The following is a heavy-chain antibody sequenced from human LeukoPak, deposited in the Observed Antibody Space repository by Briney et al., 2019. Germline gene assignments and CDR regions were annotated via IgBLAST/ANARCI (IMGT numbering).Heavy chain of an antibody. CDR3: ARADYDILTGYTYFDY. J-gene: IGHJ4*02. V-gene: IGHV4-4*02. D-gene: IGHD3-9*01. Sequence: SETLSLTWAVSGGSISSSNWWSWVRQHPGKGLEWNGEIYHSGSTNYNPSLKSRVTISVDKSKNQSSLKLSSVTAADTAVYYCARADYDILTGYTYFDYGGQGTLVTVSS. CDR2: IYHSGST. CDR1: GGSISSSNW.